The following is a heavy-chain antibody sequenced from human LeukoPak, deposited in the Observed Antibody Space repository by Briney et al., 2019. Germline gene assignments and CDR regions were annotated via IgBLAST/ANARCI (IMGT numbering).Heavy chain of an antibody. CDR1: GFTFSSYE. CDR2: ISSSGSTI. D-gene: IGHD6-19*01. J-gene: IGHJ5*02. V-gene: IGHV3-48*03. Sequence: GGSLRLSCAASGFTFSSYEMNWVRQAPGKGLEWVSYISSSGSTIYYADSVKGRFTISRDNAKNSLYLQMNSLRAEDTAVYYCARAFRVSAVAEWFDPWGQGTLVTVSS. CDR3: ARAFRVSAVAEWFDP.